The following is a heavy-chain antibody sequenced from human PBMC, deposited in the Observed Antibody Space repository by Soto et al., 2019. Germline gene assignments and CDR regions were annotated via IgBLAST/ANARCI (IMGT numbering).Heavy chain of an antibody. V-gene: IGHV4-30-2*01. CDR2: IYHSGST. CDR3: ARGRAYYYDSSGYSSGWFAP. Sequence: QLQLQESGSGLVKPSQPLSLTCAVSGGSISSGAYSWSWIRQPPGEGLEWIGSIYHSGSTYYSPSLQSRATISVDRSKHQSSLKLSSVSAADTAVYYCARGRAYYYDSSGYSSGWFAPGGQGTLVTVSS. CDR1: GGSISSGAYS. D-gene: IGHD3-22*01. J-gene: IGHJ5*02.